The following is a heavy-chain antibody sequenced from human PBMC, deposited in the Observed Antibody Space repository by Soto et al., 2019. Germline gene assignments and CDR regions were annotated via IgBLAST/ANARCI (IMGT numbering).Heavy chain of an antibody. V-gene: IGHV3-30*07. J-gene: IGHJ4*02. Sequence: SCKASGYTFTTYAIHWVRQAPGQSPEWMGWINADSVKGRFTISRDNSKNTLYLQMNSLRAEDTAVYYCAKDRAGDTDFDYWGQGTLVTVSS. D-gene: IGHD5-18*01. CDR2: W. CDR1: GYTFTTYA. CDR3: AKDRAGDTDFDY.